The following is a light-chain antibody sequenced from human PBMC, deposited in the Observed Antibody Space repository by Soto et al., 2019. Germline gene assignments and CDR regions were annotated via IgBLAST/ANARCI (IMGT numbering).Light chain of an antibody. CDR2: KAA. J-gene: IGKJ1*01. CDR1: QSIYTW. Sequence: DIQMTQSPSTLSSSVGDRVTITCRARQSIYTWLAGYQQKPGKAPNVLIFKAAILETSVPSRFSGNGSGRQFSFTISSLQPDDFATYYCQQYYDSRTFGQGTKVEIK. V-gene: IGKV1-5*03. CDR3: QQYYDSRT.